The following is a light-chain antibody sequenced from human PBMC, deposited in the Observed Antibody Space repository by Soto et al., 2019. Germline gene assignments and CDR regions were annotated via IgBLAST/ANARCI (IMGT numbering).Light chain of an antibody. Sequence: EIVMTQSPATLSVSPGERDTLFCRASQSVRSNFLAWYQQKPGQAPRLLIYGASTRATGVPARFSGSGSGTEFTLTISSLQSEDFAVYYCQQYSAWPLTFGGGTKVEIK. CDR2: GAS. V-gene: IGKV3-15*01. CDR3: QQYSAWPLT. CDR1: QSVRSN. J-gene: IGKJ4*01.